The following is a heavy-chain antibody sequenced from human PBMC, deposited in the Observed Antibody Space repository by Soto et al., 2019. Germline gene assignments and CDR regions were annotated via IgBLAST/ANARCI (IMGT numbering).Heavy chain of an antibody. J-gene: IGHJ6*03. CDR1: GFTFGDYA. CDR3: TRHPYCSGGSCYEYYYYYMDV. Sequence: GGSLRLSCTASGFTFGDYAMSWFRQAPGKGLEWVGFIRSKAYGGTTEYAASVKGRFTISRDDSKSIAYLQMNSLKTEDTAVYYCTRHPYCSGGSCYEYYYYYMDVWGKGTTVTVSS. V-gene: IGHV3-49*03. D-gene: IGHD2-15*01. CDR2: IRSKAYGGTT.